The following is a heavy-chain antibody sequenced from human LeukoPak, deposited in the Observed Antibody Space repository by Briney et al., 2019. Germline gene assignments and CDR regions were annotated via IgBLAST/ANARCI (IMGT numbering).Heavy chain of an antibody. CDR3: AGVAVKGLIDY. CDR1: GYTFTGYY. D-gene: IGHD6-19*01. CDR2: INPDGGGT. Sequence: GASAKVSCKTSGYTFTGYYIHWVRQAPGQGLEWMGWINPDGGGTNYAQKFQGRVTMTRDTSISTAYMELSRLRSDDTAVYYCAGVAVKGLIDYWGQGTLVTVSS. J-gene: IGHJ4*02. V-gene: IGHV1-2*02.